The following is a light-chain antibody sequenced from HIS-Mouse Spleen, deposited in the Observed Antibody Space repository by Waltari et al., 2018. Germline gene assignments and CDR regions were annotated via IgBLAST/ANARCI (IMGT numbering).Light chain of an antibody. Sequence: QSALTQPASVSGSPGQSITIPCTGTSSDVGSYNLVSWYQQHPGKAPKLQIYEGSKRPSGVSNRFSGSKSGNTASLTISGLQAEDEADYYCCSYAGSSTWVFGGGTKLTVL. CDR3: CSYAGSSTWV. J-gene: IGLJ3*02. CDR2: EGS. CDR1: SSDVGSYNL. V-gene: IGLV2-23*01.